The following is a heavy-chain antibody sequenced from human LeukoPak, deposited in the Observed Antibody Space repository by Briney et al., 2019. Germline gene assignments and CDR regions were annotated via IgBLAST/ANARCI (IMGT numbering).Heavy chain of an antibody. V-gene: IGHV4-39*01. CDR2: IYYSGST. CDR3: ARRRRFGAHY. J-gene: IGHJ4*02. CDR1: GGSISSSSYY. Sequence: PSETLSLTCTVSGGSISSSSYYWGWIRQPPGKGLEWIGSIYYSGSTYYNPSLKSRVTISVDTSKNQFSLKLSSVTAADTAVYYCARRRRFGAHYWGQGTLVTVSS. D-gene: IGHD3-10*01.